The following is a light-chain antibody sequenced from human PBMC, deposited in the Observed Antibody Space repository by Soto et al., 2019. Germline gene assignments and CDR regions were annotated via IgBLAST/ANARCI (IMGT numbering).Light chain of an antibody. Sequence: EVVLTQSPGTLSLSPVEIATLYCMSSHTISAKYLAWYQQKPGRAPRLLISGASTRATGIPDRFSGSGSGTDFTLTISRLEPEDFAVYYCQQCGPSLWKCGHGTKV. CDR2: GAS. CDR1: HTISAKY. J-gene: IGKJ1*01. V-gene: IGKV3-20*01. CDR3: QQCGPSLWK.